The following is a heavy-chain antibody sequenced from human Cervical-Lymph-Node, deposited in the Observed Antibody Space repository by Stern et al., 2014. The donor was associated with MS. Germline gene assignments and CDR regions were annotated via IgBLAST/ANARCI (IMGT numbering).Heavy chain of an antibody. J-gene: IGHJ5*01. CDR3: ARDEGTYWFDS. D-gene: IGHD1-7*01. CDR2: INPDRGDT. CDR1: GYSFSQYY. Sequence: DQLVESGAEVKKPGASVKVSCKASGYSFSQYYLHWVRQAPGQGLEWMGWINPDRGDTEYAQKFQGRVTMTRDTSIRTVYMELKRLTSDDTGIYYCARDEGTYWFDSWGQGARISVSS. V-gene: IGHV1-2*02.